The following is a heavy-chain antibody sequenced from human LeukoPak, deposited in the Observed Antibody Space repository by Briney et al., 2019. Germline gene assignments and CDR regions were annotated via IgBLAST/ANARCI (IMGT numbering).Heavy chain of an antibody. CDR2: IYYSGSA. CDR1: GASVSNYF. D-gene: IGHD2-15*01. Sequence: NPSETLSLTCTVSGASVSNYFWSWIRQPPGKGLEWIGYIYYSGSANYNPSLKSRVTISIDTSMNQFSLKLTSVTAADTAVYYCARGAKADTWGQGTLVTVSS. CDR3: ARGAKADT. J-gene: IGHJ5*02. V-gene: IGHV4-59*02.